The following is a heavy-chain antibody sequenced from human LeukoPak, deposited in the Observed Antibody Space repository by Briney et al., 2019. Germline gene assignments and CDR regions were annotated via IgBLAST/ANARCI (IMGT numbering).Heavy chain of an antibody. CDR2: IYYSGST. CDR1: GGSISSSSYY. J-gene: IGHJ4*02. Sequence: SETLSLTCTVSGGSISSSSYYWGWLRQPPGTGLEWIGSIYYSGSTYYNPSLKSRVTISVDTSKNQFSLKLSSVTAADTAVYYCARHLTIFGVVSPFDYWGQGTLVTVSS. V-gene: IGHV4-39*01. D-gene: IGHD3-3*01. CDR3: ARHLTIFGVVSPFDY.